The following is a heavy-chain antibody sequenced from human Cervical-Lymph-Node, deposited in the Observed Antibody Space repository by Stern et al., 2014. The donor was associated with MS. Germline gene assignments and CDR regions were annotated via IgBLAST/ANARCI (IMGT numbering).Heavy chain of an antibody. J-gene: IGHJ6*02. Sequence: VQLVESGAEVKKPGSSGKVSCKASGGTFSRYAISWVRQAPGQGLEWMGGLIPIFGTTNYAQQFQGRVTITADESTSTAYMDLRSLRSEDTAVYYCARSADSSGWYAYYFYGMDVWGQGTTVTVSS. CDR3: ARSADSSGWYAYYFYGMDV. CDR1: GGTFSRYA. CDR2: LIPIFGTT. D-gene: IGHD6-19*01. V-gene: IGHV1-69*01.